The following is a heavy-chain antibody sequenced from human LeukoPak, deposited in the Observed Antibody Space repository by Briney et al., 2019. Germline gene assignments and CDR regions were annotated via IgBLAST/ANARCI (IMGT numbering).Heavy chain of an antibody. CDR2: ISSSSSYI. J-gene: IGHJ2*01. V-gene: IGHV3-21*01. D-gene: IGHD4-17*01. CDR3: ARDDYGDPREHWYFDL. Sequence: GGSLRLSCAASGFTFSSYSMNWVRQAPWKELEWVSTISSSSSYIYYADSVKGRFTISRDNAKNSLYLQMNSLGAEDTAVYYCARDDYGDPREHWYFDLWGRGTLVTVSS. CDR1: GFTFSSYS.